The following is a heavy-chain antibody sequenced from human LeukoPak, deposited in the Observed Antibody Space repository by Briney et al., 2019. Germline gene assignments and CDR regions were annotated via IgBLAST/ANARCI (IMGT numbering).Heavy chain of an antibody. CDR1: GGSISSYY. Sequence: SSETLSLTCTVSGGSISSYYWSWIRQPAGKGLEWIGRIYTSGSTNYNPSFKSRVTISVDKSKNQFSLKLSSVTAADTAVYYCARGAVGIAVAGTDFDYWGQGTLVTVSS. CDR3: ARGAVGIAVAGTDFDY. CDR2: IYTSGST. J-gene: IGHJ4*02. D-gene: IGHD6-19*01. V-gene: IGHV4-4*07.